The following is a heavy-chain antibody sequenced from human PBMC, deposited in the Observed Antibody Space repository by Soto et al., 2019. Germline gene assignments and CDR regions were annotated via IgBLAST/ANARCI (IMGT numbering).Heavy chain of an antibody. J-gene: IGHJ6*02. CDR2: VTHTGGA. D-gene: IGHD3-10*01. CDR1: DWPFSGYF. CDR3: ARAYFYGSERSGRMDV. V-gene: IGHV4-34*01. Sequence: PSESLSLTCPVYDWPFSGYFLTWIRQSPGRGLEWIGEVTHTGGAKYTPSLESRVTISIEKAKNQFSLRLSPVTAADTGVYYCARAYFYGSERSGRMDVWGQGTTVTVSS.